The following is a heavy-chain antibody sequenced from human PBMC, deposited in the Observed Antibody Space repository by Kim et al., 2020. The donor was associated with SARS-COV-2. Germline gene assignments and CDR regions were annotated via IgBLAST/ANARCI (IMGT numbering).Heavy chain of an antibody. J-gene: IGHJ4*02. D-gene: IGHD3-3*01. Sequence: GGSLRLSCAASGFTFSSYAMSWVRQAPGKGLECVSAISGSGGSTYYADSVKGRFTISRDNSKNTRYLQMNSLRAEDTAVYYCAKDPYYDFWSGYYFGYWGQGTLVTVSS. CDR1: GFTFSSYA. CDR3: AKDPYYDFWSGYYFGY. CDR2: ISGSGGST. V-gene: IGHV3-23*01.